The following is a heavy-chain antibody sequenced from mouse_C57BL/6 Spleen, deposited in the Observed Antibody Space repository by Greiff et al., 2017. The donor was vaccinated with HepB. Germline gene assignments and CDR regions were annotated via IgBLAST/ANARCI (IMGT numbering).Heavy chain of an antibody. D-gene: IGHD1-1*01. CDR3: AIPTVVAYYYAMDY. J-gene: IGHJ4*01. Sequence: VQLQQPGAELVKPGASVKVSCKASGYTFTSYWMHWVKQRPGQGLEWIGRIHPSDSDTNYNQKFKGKATLTVDKSSSTAYMQLSSLTSEDSAVYYCAIPTVVAYYYAMDYGGQGTSVTVSS. CDR1: GYTFTSYW. V-gene: IGHV1-74*01. CDR2: IHPSDSDT.